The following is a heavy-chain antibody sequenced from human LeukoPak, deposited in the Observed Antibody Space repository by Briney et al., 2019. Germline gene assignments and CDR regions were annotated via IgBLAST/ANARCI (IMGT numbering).Heavy chain of an antibody. CDR3: ASKGSGSGGNWFDP. J-gene: IGHJ5*02. V-gene: IGHV4-39*07. CDR1: GGSISSSSYY. D-gene: IGHD3-10*01. CDR2: IYYSGST. Sequence: SETPSLTCTVSGGSISSSSYYWGWIRQPPGKGLEWIGSIYYSGSTYYNPSLKSRATISVDTSKNQFSLKLSSVTAADTAVYYCASKGSGSGGNWFDPWGQGTLVTVSS.